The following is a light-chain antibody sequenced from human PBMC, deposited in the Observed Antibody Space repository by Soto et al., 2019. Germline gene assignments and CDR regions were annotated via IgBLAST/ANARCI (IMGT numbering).Light chain of an antibody. Sequence: QSALTQPASVSGSPGQSITISCTGTTSDVGDYNSVSWYQQHPDKAPNLMIYEVSNRPSGVSNRFSGSKSGNTASLTISGLQAEDEADYYCSSHTSSSTLVFGGGTK. CDR3: SSHTSSSTLV. V-gene: IGLV2-14*01. CDR1: TSDVGDYNS. CDR2: EVS. J-gene: IGLJ2*01.